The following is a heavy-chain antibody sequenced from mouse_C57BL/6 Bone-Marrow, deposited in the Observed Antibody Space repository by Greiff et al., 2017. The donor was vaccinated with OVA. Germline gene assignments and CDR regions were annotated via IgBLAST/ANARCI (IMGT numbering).Heavy chain of an antibody. D-gene: IGHD1-1*01. CDR1: GYTFTSYW. V-gene: IGHV1-64*01. Sequence: VQLQQPGAELVKPGASVTLSCKASGYTFTSYWMHWVKQRPGQGLEWIGMIHPNSGSTNYNEKFKSKATLTVNKSSSTAYIQLSSLTSEYSAVYYCATHYYGSSTHYAMDYWGQGTSVTVSS. CDR2: IHPNSGST. J-gene: IGHJ4*01. CDR3: ATHYYGSSTHYAMDY.